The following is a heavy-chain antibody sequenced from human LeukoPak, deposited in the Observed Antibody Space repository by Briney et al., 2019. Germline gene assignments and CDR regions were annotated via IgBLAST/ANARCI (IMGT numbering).Heavy chain of an antibody. CDR2: ISSSGSTI. J-gene: IGHJ5*02. CDR1: GFTFSSYE. CDR3: ARDSSGYFPWFAP. V-gene: IGHV3-48*03. D-gene: IGHD3-22*01. Sequence: GGSLRLSCAASGFTFSSYEMNWVRQAPGKGLEWVSYISSSGSTIYYADSVKGRFTISRDNAKNSLYLQMNSLRAEDTAVYYCARDSSGYFPWFAPWGQGTLVTVSS.